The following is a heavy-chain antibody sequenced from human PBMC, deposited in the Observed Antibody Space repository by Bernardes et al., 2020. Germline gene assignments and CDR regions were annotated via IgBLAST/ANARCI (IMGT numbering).Heavy chain of an antibody. J-gene: IGHJ6*02. CDR2: ISYDGSNK. V-gene: IGHV3-30-3*01. Sequence: GGSLRLSCAASGFTFSSYAMHWVRQAPGKGLEWVAVISYDGSNKYYADSVKGRFTISRDNSKNTLYLQMNSLRAEDTAVYYCARVGSHYYYYGMDVWGQGTTVTVSS. CDR1: GFTFSSYA. D-gene: IGHD6-6*01. CDR3: ARVGSHYYYYGMDV.